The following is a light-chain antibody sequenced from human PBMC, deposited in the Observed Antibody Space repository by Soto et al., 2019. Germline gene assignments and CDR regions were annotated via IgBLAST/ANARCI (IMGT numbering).Light chain of an antibody. V-gene: IGKV4-1*01. J-gene: IGKJ3*01. Sequence: DIVMTQSPDSLAVSLGERATINCKSSQSVLYSSNNKNYLAWYQQKPGQPPKLLIYWASTRESGVPDRFSGSGSGTDFTLTISSLHAEDVAVYYCQQYYSTFTFGPGTKVDIK. CDR1: QSVLYSSNNKNY. CDR2: WAS. CDR3: QQYYSTFT.